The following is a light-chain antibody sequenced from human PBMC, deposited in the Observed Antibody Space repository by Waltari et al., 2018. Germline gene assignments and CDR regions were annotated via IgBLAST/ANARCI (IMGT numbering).Light chain of an antibody. V-gene: IGKV1-16*01. Sequence: DIQMTQSPSSLSASVGDTVPITCQASQDIGNNLNWYQQKPGKAPKLLIYRASSLQSGIPSRFSGSGSGTDFTLTISSLQPEDFATYYCQQGYSYPRTFGQGTKVEIK. CDR1: QDIGNN. J-gene: IGKJ1*01. CDR2: RAS. CDR3: QQGYSYPRT.